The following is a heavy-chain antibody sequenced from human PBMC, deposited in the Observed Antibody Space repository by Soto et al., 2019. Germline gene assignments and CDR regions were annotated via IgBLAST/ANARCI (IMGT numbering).Heavy chain of an antibody. Sequence: PSETLSLTCTVSGGSISSSSYYWGWIRQAPGKGLEWLATIYYTGYTYHNPSLKTHVTISVDTSKDQLSLRLASMTAADTAVYYCARDMHAGFTHYFDPWGQGTLVTVSS. J-gene: IGHJ5*02. CDR3: ARDMHAGFTHYFDP. V-gene: IGHV4-39*07. CDR1: GGSISSSSYY. CDR2: IYYTGYT. D-gene: IGHD1-26*01.